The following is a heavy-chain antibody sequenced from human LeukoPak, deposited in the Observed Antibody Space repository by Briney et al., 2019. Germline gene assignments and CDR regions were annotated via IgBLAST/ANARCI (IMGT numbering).Heavy chain of an antibody. CDR2: ITYNSGTI. Sequence: GGSLRLSCAASGFTFSSYSMNWVRQAPGKGLEWVSYITYNSGTIYYTDSVKGRFTISRDNAKNSLYLQMNSLRAEDTAVYYCARGQLYYDSSGFDYWGQGTLVTVSS. D-gene: IGHD3-22*01. CDR1: GFTFSSYS. J-gene: IGHJ4*02. V-gene: IGHV3-48*04. CDR3: ARGQLYYDSSGFDY.